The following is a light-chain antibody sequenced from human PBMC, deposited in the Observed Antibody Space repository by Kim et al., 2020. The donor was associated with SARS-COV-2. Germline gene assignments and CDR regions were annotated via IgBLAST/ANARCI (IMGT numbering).Light chain of an antibody. CDR1: QSVSPW. V-gene: IGKV1-5*03. Sequence: DIQMTQSPSTLSASVGDRVTITCRASQSVSPWLAWYQQKPGKAPNLIIYKSSTLHSGVPSRFSGSGSGTEFTLTITSLQPDDFATYYCQQYDAYAWTFGQGTKVEI. CDR2: KSS. J-gene: IGKJ1*01. CDR3: QQYDAYAWT.